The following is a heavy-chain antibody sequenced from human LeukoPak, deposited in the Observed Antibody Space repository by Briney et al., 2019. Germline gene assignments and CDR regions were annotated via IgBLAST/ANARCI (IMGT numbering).Heavy chain of an antibody. CDR2: ISSSSSYI. J-gene: IGHJ4*02. CDR3: ASVTGDGDVDYFDY. Sequence: GGSLRLSCAASGFTFSSYSMNWVRQAPGKGLEWVSSISSSSSYIYYADSVKGRFTISRDNAKNSLYLQMNSLRAEDTAVYYCASVTGDGDVDYFDYWGQGTLVTVSS. V-gene: IGHV3-21*01. CDR1: GFTFSSYS. D-gene: IGHD7-27*01.